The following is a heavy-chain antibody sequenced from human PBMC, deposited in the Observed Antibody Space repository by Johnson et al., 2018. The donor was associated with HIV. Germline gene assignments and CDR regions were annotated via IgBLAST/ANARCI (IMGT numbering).Heavy chain of an antibody. J-gene: IGHJ3*01. D-gene: IGHD1-26*01. V-gene: IGHV3-66*01. CDR3: ARDRSTYSGSYYGWDAFAL. Sequence: VQLVESGGGLVQPGGSLRLSCAAFGFTVSSNYMSWVRQAPGKGLEWVSVIYSGGSTYYADSVKGRFTISRDNSKNTLYLHMNSLRAEDTAVYYCARDRSTYSGSYYGWDAFALWGQGTMVTVSS. CDR1: GFTVSSNY. CDR2: IYSGGST.